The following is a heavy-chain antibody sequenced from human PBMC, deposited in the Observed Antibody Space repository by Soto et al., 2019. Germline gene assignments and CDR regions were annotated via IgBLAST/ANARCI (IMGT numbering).Heavy chain of an antibody. J-gene: IGHJ4*02. CDR1: GGTFNTYS. V-gene: IGHV1-69*19. Sequence: QVQLVQSGAEMQKPGSSVKVSCQSSGGTFNTYSMNWVRQAPGQGPGWMGDISPMFGAANYAPKFQGRVTITADETTGTSYMQLSSLTSEDTALYFCAREVQVHTPAFVYWGQGTLVTVSS. CDR3: AREVQVHTPAFVY. CDR2: ISPMFGAA. D-gene: IGHD3-10*01.